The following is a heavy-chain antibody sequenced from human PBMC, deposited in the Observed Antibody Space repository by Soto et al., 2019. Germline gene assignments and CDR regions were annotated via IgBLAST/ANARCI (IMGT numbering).Heavy chain of an antibody. J-gene: IGHJ4*02. Sequence: PGGSLRLSCAASGLTLDDYDLYWARQAQGKGLKCVSGLSYNSGTIGYADSVKGRFTISRDNGKNSLYLQMNSLRVEDTALYYCAKGSDRGYSFGYDYWGQCTLVIV. D-gene: IGHD5-18*01. CDR1: GLTLDDYD. CDR2: LSYNSGTI. V-gene: IGHV3-9*01. CDR3: AKGSDRGYSFGYDY.